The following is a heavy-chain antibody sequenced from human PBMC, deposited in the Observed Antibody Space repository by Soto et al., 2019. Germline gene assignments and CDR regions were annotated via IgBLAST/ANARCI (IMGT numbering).Heavy chain of an antibody. CDR1: GNRFTNYL. CDR3: ERHYYDGMEV. J-gene: IGHJ6*02. V-gene: IGHV5-51*01. CDR2: IYPGDSDM. Sequence: XESRRVSWNGSGNRFTNYLIGWVLEMPWKGREWMGTIYPGDSDMRYSPSFEGQVTISVDKSISTAYLQCSSLKASATAMYYCERHYYDGMEVWGQGTTVSGSS.